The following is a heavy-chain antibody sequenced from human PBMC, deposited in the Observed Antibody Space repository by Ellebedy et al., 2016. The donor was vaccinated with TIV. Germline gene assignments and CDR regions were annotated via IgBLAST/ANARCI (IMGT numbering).Heavy chain of an antibody. Sequence: GESLKISXAASGFTFSSYWMSWVRQAPGKGLEWVANIKQDGSEKYYVDSVKGRFTISRDNAKNSLYLQMNSLRAEDTAVYYCARDGHYYDSSGLYYYGMDVWGQGTTVTVSS. CDR2: IKQDGSEK. D-gene: IGHD3-22*01. V-gene: IGHV3-7*01. J-gene: IGHJ6*02. CDR3: ARDGHYYDSSGLYYYGMDV. CDR1: GFTFSSYW.